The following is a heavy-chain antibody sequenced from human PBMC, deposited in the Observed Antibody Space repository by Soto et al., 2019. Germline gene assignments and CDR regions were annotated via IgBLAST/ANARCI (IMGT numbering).Heavy chain of an antibody. CDR1: GGSISSGGYS. V-gene: IGHV4-30-2*01. J-gene: IGHJ5*02. CDR2: IYHSGST. Sequence: QLQLQESGSVLVKPSQTLSLTCDVSGGSISSGGYSWSWIRQPPGKCLEWIGYIYHSGSTYYNPSLKSRVTISVDRSKNQFSLKLSSVSAADTAVYYCSRVPGPWGQGTLVTVSS. CDR3: SRVPGP.